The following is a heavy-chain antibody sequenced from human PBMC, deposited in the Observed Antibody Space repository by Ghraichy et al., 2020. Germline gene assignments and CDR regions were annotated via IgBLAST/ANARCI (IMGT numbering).Heavy chain of an antibody. Sequence: GGSLRLSCAASGFTFSNAWMSWVRQAPGKGLEWVGRIKSKTDGGTTDYAAPVKGRFTISRDDSKNTLYLQMNSLKTEDTAVYYCTTESPSFTGSVLMVYAQWCQGTLVTVSS. CDR3: TTESPSFTGSVLMVYAQ. CDR2: IKSKTDGGTT. J-gene: IGHJ4*02. D-gene: IGHD2-8*01. CDR1: GFTFSNAW. V-gene: IGHV3-15*01.